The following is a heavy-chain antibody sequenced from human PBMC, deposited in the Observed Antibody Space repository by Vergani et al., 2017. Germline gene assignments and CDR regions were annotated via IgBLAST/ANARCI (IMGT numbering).Heavy chain of an antibody. D-gene: IGHD3-10*01. CDR2: INHSGST. CDR3: ARRVSGSGSRNWFDP. Sequence: VQLVESGGGVVQPGRSLRLSCAASGFTFSSYGMHWVRQAPGKGLEWIGEINHSGSTNYNPSLKSRVTISVDTSKNQFSLKLSSVTAADTAVYYCARRVSGSGSRNWFDPWGQGTLVTVSS. V-gene: IGHV4-34*01. CDR1: GFTFSSYG. J-gene: IGHJ5*02.